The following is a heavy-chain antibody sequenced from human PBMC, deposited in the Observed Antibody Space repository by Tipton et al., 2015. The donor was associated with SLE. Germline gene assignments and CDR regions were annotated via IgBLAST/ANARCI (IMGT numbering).Heavy chain of an antibody. J-gene: IGHJ5*02. CDR3: ARDRAICTSSTCYGENWLDP. V-gene: IGHV3-30*01. Sequence: DSVKGRFTISRDSSKNTLYLQMNSLRAEDTALYYCARDRAICTSSTCYGENWLDPWGQGTLVAVSS. D-gene: IGHD2-2*01.